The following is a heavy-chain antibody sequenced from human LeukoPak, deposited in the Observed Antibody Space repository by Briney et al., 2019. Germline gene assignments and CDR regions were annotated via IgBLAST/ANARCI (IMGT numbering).Heavy chain of an antibody. Sequence: PGGSLRLSCAASGFTVSSNYMSWVRQAPGKGLEWVSVIYSGGSTYYADSVKGRFTISRDNSKNTLYLQMNSLRAEDTAVYYCARVRRIQLWPEIYFDYWGQGTLVTVSS. V-gene: IGHV3-53*01. J-gene: IGHJ4*02. CDR1: GFTVSSNY. CDR3: ARVRRIQLWPEIYFDY. D-gene: IGHD5-18*01. CDR2: IYSGGST.